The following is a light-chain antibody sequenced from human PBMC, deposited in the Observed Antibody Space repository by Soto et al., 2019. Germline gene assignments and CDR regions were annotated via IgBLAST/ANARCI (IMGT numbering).Light chain of an antibody. Sequence: QSVLTQPPSASGSPGQSVTISCTGTSSDLGAYNYVSWYQQHPGKAPKLMIYEVNKRPSGVPDRFSGSKSGNTASLTVSGLQAEDEADYYCTSYGGSSNLAFGGGTKLTVL. CDR1: SSDLGAYNY. V-gene: IGLV2-8*01. CDR3: TSYGGSSNLA. CDR2: EVN. J-gene: IGLJ2*01.